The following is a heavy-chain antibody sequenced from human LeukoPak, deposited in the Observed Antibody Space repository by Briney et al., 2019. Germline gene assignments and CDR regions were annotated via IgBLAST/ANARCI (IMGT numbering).Heavy chain of an antibody. V-gene: IGHV4-34*09. D-gene: IGHD5-24*01. J-gene: IGHJ4*02. Sequence: SETLSLTCAVYGGSFSGYYWSWIRQPPGKGLEWIGYIYYSGSTYYNPSLKSRVTISVDTSKNQFSLKLSSVTAADTAVYYCARETDGYKGPYYFDYWGQGTLVTVSS. CDR3: ARETDGYKGPYYFDY. CDR1: GGSFSGYY. CDR2: IYYSGST.